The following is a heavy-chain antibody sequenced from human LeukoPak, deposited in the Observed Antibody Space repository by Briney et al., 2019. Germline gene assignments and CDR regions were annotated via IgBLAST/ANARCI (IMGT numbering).Heavy chain of an antibody. Sequence: SETLSLTCAVYGGSFSGYYWSWIRQPPGKGLEWIGEINHSGSTNYNPSLKSRVTISVDTSKNQFSLKLSSVTAADTAVYYCARLRLRRDAFDIWGQGTMVTVSS. CDR1: GGSFSGYY. J-gene: IGHJ3*02. CDR2: INHSGST. CDR3: ARLRLRRDAFDI. D-gene: IGHD4-17*01. V-gene: IGHV4-34*01.